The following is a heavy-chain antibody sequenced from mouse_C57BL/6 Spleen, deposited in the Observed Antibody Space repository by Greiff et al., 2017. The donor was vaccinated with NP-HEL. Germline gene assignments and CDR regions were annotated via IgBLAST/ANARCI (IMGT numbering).Heavy chain of an antibody. CDR3: TRAGIYYGNGPWFAY. D-gene: IGHD2-1*01. V-gene: IGHV5-9-1*02. J-gene: IGHJ3*01. Sequence: EVMLVESGEGLVKPGGSLKLSCAASGFTFSSYAMSWVRQTPEKRLEWVAYISSGGDYIYYADTVKGRFTISRDNARNTLYLQMSSLKSEDTAMYYCTRAGIYYGNGPWFAYWGQGTLVTVSA. CDR1: GFTFSSYA. CDR2: ISSGGDYI.